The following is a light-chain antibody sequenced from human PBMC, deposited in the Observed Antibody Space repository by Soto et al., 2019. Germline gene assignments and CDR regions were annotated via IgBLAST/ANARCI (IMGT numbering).Light chain of an antibody. CDR1: QGISNW. V-gene: IGKV1-5*03. CDR2: KAS. J-gene: IGKJ1*01. Sequence: DIQLTQSPSFLSASVGERFTITFRASQGISNWLAWHQQKPGKAPKLLIYKASNLESGVPSRFSGSGSGTEFTLTISSLQPEDFATYYCLQHSDYTWTFGQGTKVDIK. CDR3: LQHSDYTWT.